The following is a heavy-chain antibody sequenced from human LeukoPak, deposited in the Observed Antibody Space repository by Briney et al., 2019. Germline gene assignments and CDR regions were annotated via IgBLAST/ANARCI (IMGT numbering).Heavy chain of an antibody. Sequence: GGSLRLSCAASGFTFSSYGMHWVRQAPGKGPEWVAIISYDGSNIYYADSVKGRFTISRDNSENTLYLQMNSLRAEDTAVYYCAKDARYFDYWGQGTLVTVSS. CDR1: GFTFSSYG. J-gene: IGHJ4*02. CDR2: ISYDGSNI. CDR3: AKDARYFDY. V-gene: IGHV3-30*18.